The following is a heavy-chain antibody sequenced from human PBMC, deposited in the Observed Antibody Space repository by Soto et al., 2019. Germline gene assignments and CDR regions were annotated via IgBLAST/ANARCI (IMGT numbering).Heavy chain of an antibody. J-gene: IGHJ4*02. Sequence: GASVKVSCKASGYTFTGYYMHWVRQAPGQGLEWMGWINPNSGGTNYAQKFQGWGTMTRDTSISTAYMELSRLRSDDTAVYYCARAAGYGDYESIFDYWGQGTLVTVSS. CDR3: ARAAGYGDYESIFDY. CDR2: INPNSGGT. V-gene: IGHV1-2*04. CDR1: GYTFTGYY. D-gene: IGHD4-17*01.